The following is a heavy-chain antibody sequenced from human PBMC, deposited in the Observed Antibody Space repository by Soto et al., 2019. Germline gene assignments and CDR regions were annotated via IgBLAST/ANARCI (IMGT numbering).Heavy chain of an antibody. CDR3: ARDPGIAVAGFYYYYGMDV. CDR1: GYTFTSYG. J-gene: IGHJ6*02. V-gene: IGHV1-18*01. CDR2: ISAYNGNT. D-gene: IGHD6-19*01. Sequence: QVQLVQSGAEVKKPGASVKVSCKASGYTFTSYGISWVRQAPGQGLEWMGWISAYNGNTNYAQKLQGRVTMTTDTSTITAYMELRSLRSDDTAVYYCARDPGIAVAGFYYYYGMDVWGQGTTVTVSS.